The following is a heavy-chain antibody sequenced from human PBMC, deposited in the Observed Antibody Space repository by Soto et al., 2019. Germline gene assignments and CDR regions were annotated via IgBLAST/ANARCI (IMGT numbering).Heavy chain of an antibody. CDR2: ISYDGSNK. Sequence: GGSLRLSCAASGLTLSTSSMNWVRQAPGKGLEWVAVISYDGSNKYYADSVTGRFTISRDNAKNTLYLQMNSLRAEDTAVYSCAKRGRTVTPKYYFDYRGQGTLVTVSS. CDR3: AKRGRTVTPKYYFDY. V-gene: IGHV3-30*18. CDR1: GLTLSTSS. D-gene: IGHD4-17*01. J-gene: IGHJ4*02.